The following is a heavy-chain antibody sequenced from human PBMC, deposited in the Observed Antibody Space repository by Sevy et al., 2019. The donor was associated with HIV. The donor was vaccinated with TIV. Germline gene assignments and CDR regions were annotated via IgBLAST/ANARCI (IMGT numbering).Heavy chain of an antibody. CDR3: AREFDGGPDY. CDR2: ISSSSGTI. J-gene: IGHJ4*02. V-gene: IGHV3-48*01. Sequence: GGSLRLSCVTSGFSFSSYSMNWVRQAPGKGLEWDSYISSSSGTIRYADSVKGRLTISRDNAKNSLFLQMNSLRAEDTAVYYCAREFDGGPDYWGQGTLVTVSS. CDR1: GFSFSSYS. D-gene: IGHD3-9*01.